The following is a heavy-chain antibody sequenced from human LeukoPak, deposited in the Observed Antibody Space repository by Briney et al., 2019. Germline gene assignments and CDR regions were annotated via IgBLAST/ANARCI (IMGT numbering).Heavy chain of an antibody. Sequence: ASVKVSCKASGYTFTSYDIHWVRQATGQGLEWMGRMNPNSGNTGYAQKFQGRVTMTRNTSISTAYMELSSLRSEDTAVYYCARVIRSARGYYGSGSYYPGYWGQGTLVTVSS. J-gene: IGHJ4*02. CDR3: ARVIRSARGYYGSGSYYPGY. D-gene: IGHD3-10*01. CDR2: MNPNSGNT. V-gene: IGHV1-8*01. CDR1: GYTFTSYD.